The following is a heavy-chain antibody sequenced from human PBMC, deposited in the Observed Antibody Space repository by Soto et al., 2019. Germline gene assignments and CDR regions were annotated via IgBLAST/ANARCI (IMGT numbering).Heavy chain of an antibody. CDR1: GFTFSSYA. Sequence: EVQLLESGGGLVQPGGSLRLSCAASGFTFSSYAMSWVRQAPGKGLEWVSAISGSGGSTYYADSVKGRFTISRDNSKNTLYLQMNSLRAEDTAVYYCAKTEGIVLMVYAIRVPFGAFDIWGQGTMVTVSS. CDR3: AKTEGIVLMVYAIRVPFGAFDI. D-gene: IGHD2-8*01. V-gene: IGHV3-23*01. J-gene: IGHJ3*02. CDR2: ISGSGGST.